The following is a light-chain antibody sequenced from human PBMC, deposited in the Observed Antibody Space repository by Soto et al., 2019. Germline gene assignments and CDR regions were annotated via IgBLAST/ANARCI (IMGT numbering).Light chain of an antibody. J-gene: IGLJ1*01. Sequence: QPVLTQPPSASGTPGQRVTISCSGSSSNIGANYVYWYQQLPGTAPKRLIYRDNQRPSGVPDRFSGSRSGTSASLAISGLRSEDDADYYCAAWDDSLSGYVFGTGTKVTVL. CDR2: RDN. CDR1: SSNIGANY. CDR3: AAWDDSLSGYV. V-gene: IGLV1-47*01.